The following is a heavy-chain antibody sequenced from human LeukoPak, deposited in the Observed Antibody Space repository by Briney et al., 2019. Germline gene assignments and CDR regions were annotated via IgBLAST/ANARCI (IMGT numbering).Heavy chain of an antibody. J-gene: IGHJ4*02. CDR3: TTYHYDTSGYYYVTY. D-gene: IGHD3-22*01. V-gene: IGHV3-49*04. Sequence: GGSLRLSRTASGFTFGDYAMSWVRQAPGKGLEWVGFIRSKAYGGTADYAASLKGRFTISRDDSKNIAYLHLISLKTEDTAVYYCTTYHYDTSGYYYVTYWGQGTLVTVSS. CDR1: GFTFGDYA. CDR2: IRSKAYGGTA.